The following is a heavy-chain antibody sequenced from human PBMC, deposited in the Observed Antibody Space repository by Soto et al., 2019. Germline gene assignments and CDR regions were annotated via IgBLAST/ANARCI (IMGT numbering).Heavy chain of an antibody. D-gene: IGHD4-17*01. J-gene: IGHJ3*02. CDR2: ISSSSSYI. Sequence: GGSLRLSCAASGFTFSSYSMNWVRQAPGKGLEWVSSISSSSSYIYYADSVKGRFTISRDNAKNSLYLQMNSLRAEDTAVYYCASMDYTVTPYDAFDIWGQGTMVTVSS. CDR1: GFTFSSYS. CDR3: ASMDYTVTPYDAFDI. V-gene: IGHV3-21*01.